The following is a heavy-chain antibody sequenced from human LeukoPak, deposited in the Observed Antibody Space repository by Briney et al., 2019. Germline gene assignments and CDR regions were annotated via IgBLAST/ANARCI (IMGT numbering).Heavy chain of an antibody. CDR3: TRDPGTMVRGVILPTFDY. CDR2: IRSKAYGGTT. V-gene: IGHV3-49*03. D-gene: IGHD3-10*01. Sequence: GGSLRLSCTASGFTFGDYAMSWSRQAPGKGLEWVGFIRSKAYGGTTEYAASVKGRFTISRDDSKSIAYLQMNSLKTEDTAVYSCTRDPGTMVRGVILPTFDYWGQGTLVTVSS. J-gene: IGHJ4*02. CDR1: GFTFGDYA.